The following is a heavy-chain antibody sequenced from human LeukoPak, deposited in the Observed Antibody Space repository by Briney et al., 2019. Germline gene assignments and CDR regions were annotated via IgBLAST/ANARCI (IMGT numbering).Heavy chain of an antibody. CDR3: ARGRDSSGYYYERYFDY. D-gene: IGHD3-22*01. J-gene: IGHJ4*02. CDR2: ISSSGSTI. V-gene: IGHV3-48*03. Sequence: GGSLRLSCAASRFIFSRYEMNWVRQAPGKGLEWVSYISSSGSTIYYADSVKGRFTISRDYAKNSLFLQMNGLRAEDTAVYYCARGRDSSGYYYERYFDYWGQGTLVTVSS. CDR1: RFIFSRYE.